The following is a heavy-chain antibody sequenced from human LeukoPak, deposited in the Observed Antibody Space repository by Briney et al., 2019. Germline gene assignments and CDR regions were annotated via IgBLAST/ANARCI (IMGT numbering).Heavy chain of an antibody. D-gene: IGHD2-15*01. CDR3: ARWGEGGGYVVRAFDV. CDR2: SHYSGAA. J-gene: IGHJ3*01. V-gene: IGHV4-59*01. CDR1: GVSISSYY. Sequence: SETLSLTCAVSGVSISSYYWNWMRQSPGKGLEWIGFSHYSGAALYNPSLNSRVTISVDTSKNQFSLKLDSVSAADTAVYYYARWGEGGGYVVRAFDVWGPGTMVTVSS.